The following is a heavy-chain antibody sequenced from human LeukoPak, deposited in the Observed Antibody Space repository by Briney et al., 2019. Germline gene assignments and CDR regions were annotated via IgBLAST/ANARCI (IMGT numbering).Heavy chain of an antibody. D-gene: IGHD4-17*01. CDR1: GYSFTSYW. J-gene: IGHJ5*02. CDR3: ARRAGTYGDYDNWFDP. Sequence: GESLKISCKGSGYSFTSYWIGWVRQMPGKGLEWMGIFYPGDSNTRYSPSFQGQVNISAGKSTSTAYLQWSSLKASDTAMYYCARRAGTYGDYDNWFDPWGQGTLVTVSS. V-gene: IGHV5-51*01. CDR2: FYPGDSNT.